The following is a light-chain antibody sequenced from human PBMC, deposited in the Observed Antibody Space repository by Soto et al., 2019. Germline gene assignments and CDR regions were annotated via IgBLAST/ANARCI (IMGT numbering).Light chain of an antibody. CDR3: QQYTISPPIT. CDR2: DAS. V-gene: IGKV3-20*01. Sequence: EIVLTQSPGTLSLSPGERATLSCRASQSIKNNYLAWYQQKPGQAPRLLVYDASSRATGIPDRFSGRGSGTDFTLTIRRLEPEDFAVYYCQQYTISPPITFGQGTRLEIK. CDR1: QSIKNNY. J-gene: IGKJ5*01.